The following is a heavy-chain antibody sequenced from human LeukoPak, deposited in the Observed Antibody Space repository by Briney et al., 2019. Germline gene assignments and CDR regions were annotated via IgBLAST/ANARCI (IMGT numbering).Heavy chain of an antibody. J-gene: IGHJ5*02. CDR2: VYYSGST. CDR1: GGSISSYY. V-gene: IGHV4-59*01. CDR3: ARAPYSSGFYFFDP. Sequence: SETLSLTCTVSGGSISSYYWSWIRQPPGKGLESIGYVYYSGSTTYNPSLKSRVTISVDTSKNQSSLKLSSVTAADTAVYYCARAPYSSGFYFFDPWGQGTLVTVSS. D-gene: IGHD3-22*01.